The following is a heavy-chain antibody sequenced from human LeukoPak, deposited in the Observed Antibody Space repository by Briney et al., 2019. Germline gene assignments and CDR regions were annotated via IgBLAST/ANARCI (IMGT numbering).Heavy chain of an antibody. V-gene: IGHV4-34*01. J-gene: IGHJ4*02. CDR2: INHSGST. CDR3: ARLPTLGDYFDY. Sequence: SETLSLTCAVYGGSFSGYYWSWIRQPPGKGLEWIGEINHSGSTNYNPSLKSRVTISVDTSKNQFSLKLSSVTAADTAVYYCARLPTLGDYFDYWGQGTLVTASS. D-gene: IGHD2-15*01. CDR1: GGSFSGYY.